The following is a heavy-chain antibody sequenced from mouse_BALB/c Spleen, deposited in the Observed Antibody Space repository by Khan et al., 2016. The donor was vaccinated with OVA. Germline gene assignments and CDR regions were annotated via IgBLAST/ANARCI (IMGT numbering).Heavy chain of an antibody. Sequence: VQLQQSGPGLAAPSQSLSITCTISGFSLTNYGVHWVRQPPGKGLEWLVVIWSDGSTTYNSAFTSRLTITKDNSQSQVFLKMNSLQTDDTDIYVCARQPYYHYNIMDYWGQGTSVTVSS. CDR1: GFSLTNYG. J-gene: IGHJ4*01. D-gene: IGHD2-10*01. CDR3: ARQPYYHYNIMDY. V-gene: IGHV2-6-1*01. CDR2: IWSDGST.